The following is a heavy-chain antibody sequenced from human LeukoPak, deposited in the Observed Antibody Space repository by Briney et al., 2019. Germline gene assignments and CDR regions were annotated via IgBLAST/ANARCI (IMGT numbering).Heavy chain of an antibody. CDR1: GYRFTNYW. D-gene: IGHD2-2*01. CDR2: IYPDDSDT. J-gene: IGHJ4*02. Sequence: GESLKISCKGSGYRFTNYWIAWVRQMPGKGLEWMGIIYPDDSDTRYGPSFQGQVTISADKSINTAYLQWSSLKASDTAMYYCATGGYCSSTSCYHFFDYWGQGTLVTVSS. V-gene: IGHV5-51*01. CDR3: ATGGYCSSTSCYHFFDY.